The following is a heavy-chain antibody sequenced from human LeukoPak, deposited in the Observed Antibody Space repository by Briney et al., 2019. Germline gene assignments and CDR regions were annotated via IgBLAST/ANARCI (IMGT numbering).Heavy chain of an antibody. V-gene: IGHV3-53*01. J-gene: IGHJ2*01. CDR3: ARVGDHYHWYLDV. CDR1: AFSVSTKY. D-gene: IGHD3-10*01. Sequence: GGSLRLSCKGSAFSVSTKYMNWVRQAPGKGLEWASILYSGSTTYYTDSVKGRFTVSRDDSKNTLYLHMNSLGVEDTAVYYCARVGDHYHWYLDVWGRGTLVTVSS. CDR2: LYSGSTT.